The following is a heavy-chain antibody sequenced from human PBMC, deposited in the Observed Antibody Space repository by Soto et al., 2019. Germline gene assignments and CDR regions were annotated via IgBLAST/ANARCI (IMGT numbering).Heavy chain of an antibody. CDR2: INGDGNNI. CDR3: ARDPRNLGLDP. D-gene: IGHD4-4*01. J-gene: IGHJ5*02. Sequence: GGSLRLSCAASGFPFSAYWMFWVRQPLGKGLVWVSRINGDGNNIDYADSVKGRFTISRDNAKNTLYLQMNSLRAEDTAVYYCARDPRNLGLDPWGQGTLVTVSS. V-gene: IGHV3-74*01. CDR1: GFPFSAYW.